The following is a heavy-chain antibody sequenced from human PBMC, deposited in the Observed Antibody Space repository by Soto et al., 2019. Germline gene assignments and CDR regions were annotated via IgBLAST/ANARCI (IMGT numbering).Heavy chain of an antibody. V-gene: IGHV3-33*01. Sequence: QVQLVESGGGVVQPGRSLRLSCAASGFTFSSYGMHWVRQAPGKGLEWVAVIWYDGSNKYYADSVKGRFTISRDNSKNTLYLQMNSLRAEDTAVYYYARAKGSSSFGRWFDPWGQGTLVTVSS. CDR1: GFTFSSYG. J-gene: IGHJ5*02. CDR2: IWYDGSNK. CDR3: ARAKGSSSFGRWFDP. D-gene: IGHD6-6*01.